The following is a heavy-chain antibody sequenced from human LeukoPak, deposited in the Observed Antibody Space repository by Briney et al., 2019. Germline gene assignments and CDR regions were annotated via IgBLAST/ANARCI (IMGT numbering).Heavy chain of an antibody. CDR3: ASATFDGPLYGPYWYFHV. V-gene: IGHV4-59*01. CDR1: VGSINNNY. D-gene: IGHD2-2*02. CDR2: VYSDGGT. J-gene: IGHJ2*01. Sequence: SETLSLTCTVSVGSINNNYGRWIRQPPGEGLEWSGYVYSDGGTNYNPPLKSRVILPIETSKKQFSLKRTSVTAADTAVYYCASATFDGPLYGPYWYFHVWGSGALVTVS.